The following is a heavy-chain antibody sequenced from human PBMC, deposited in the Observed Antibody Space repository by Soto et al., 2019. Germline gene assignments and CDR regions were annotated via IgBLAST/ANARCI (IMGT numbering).Heavy chain of an antibody. J-gene: IGHJ6*02. D-gene: IGHD5-12*01. CDR2: VWYDGGNK. CDR3: VRAAGYSGNDYVYYYGRDV. V-gene: IGHV3-33*01. Sequence: QVQLVESGGGVVQPGRSLRLSCAASGFTFSSYGMHWVRQSPGKGLEWVALVWYDGGNKYYADSVKGRFTISRDNSKNKLYLQMNSLRDEDSAVYYCVRAAGYSGNDYVYYYGRDVCGQGTTVTVSS. CDR1: GFTFSSYG.